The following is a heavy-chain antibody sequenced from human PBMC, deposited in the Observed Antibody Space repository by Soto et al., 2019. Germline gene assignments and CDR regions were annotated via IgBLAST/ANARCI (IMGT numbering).Heavy chain of an antibody. V-gene: IGHV1-69*06. D-gene: IGHD1-26*01. Sequence: QVQLVQSGAEVRKPGSSVKVSCKASGGTFSNYAISWVRQAPGQGLEWMGGITPMFGTAKYTLRFQDRVTITADKSTTTAYMELSSLTSEDTAVYYCARQNSRYSRSWGFYYGLDVWGQGTTVTVSS. CDR3: ARQNSRYSRSWGFYYGLDV. CDR1: GGTFSNYA. J-gene: IGHJ6*02. CDR2: ITPMFGTA.